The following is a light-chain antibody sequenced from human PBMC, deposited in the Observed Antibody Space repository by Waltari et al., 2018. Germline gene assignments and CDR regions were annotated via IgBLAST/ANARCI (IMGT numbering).Light chain of an antibody. CDR2: AAS. J-gene: IGKJ3*01. CDR3: QDSYSTLSFV. Sequence: DIQLAQSPSSLSASVGDTVTITCRASQSSTTALNWYQQRPGQAPRLLIYAASSLPGGVPSRFSGSGSGTVFTLTINGLQPDDFATYYCQDSYSTLSFVFGPGTRVDV. CDR1: QSSTTA. V-gene: IGKV1-39*01.